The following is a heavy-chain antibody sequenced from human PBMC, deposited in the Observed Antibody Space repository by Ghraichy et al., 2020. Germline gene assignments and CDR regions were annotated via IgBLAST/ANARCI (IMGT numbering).Heavy chain of an antibody. CDR3: AKDRVAQYSADAFDI. D-gene: IGHD2-15*01. CDR2: ISGSGGST. V-gene: IGHV3-23*01. CDR1: GFTFSSYA. Sequence: GESLNISCAASGFTFSSYAMNWVRQAPGKGLEWVSVISGSGGSTYYADSVKGRFTISRDNSKNTLYLQMNSLRAEDTAVYYCAKDRVAQYSADAFDIWGQGTMVTVSS. J-gene: IGHJ3*02.